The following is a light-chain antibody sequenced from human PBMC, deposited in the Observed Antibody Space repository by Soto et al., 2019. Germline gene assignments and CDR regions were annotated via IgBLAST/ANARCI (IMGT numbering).Light chain of an antibody. CDR1: SSDVGSYNL. V-gene: IGLV2-23*01. CDR3: FSYAGGTSVV. Sequence: QSALTQPASVSGSPGQSITISCTGTSSDVGSYNLVSWYQQHPGKAPKLMIYEDIERPSGCSNRCSGSKSGNTASLTISGLQTEEEADYYCFSYAGGTSVVFGGGTKVTVL. J-gene: IGLJ2*01. CDR2: EDI.